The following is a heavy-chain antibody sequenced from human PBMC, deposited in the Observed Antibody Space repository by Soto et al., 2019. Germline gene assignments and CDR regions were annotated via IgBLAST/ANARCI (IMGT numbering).Heavy chain of an antibody. V-gene: IGHV5-51*01. CDR1: GYPFSHYR. Sequence: DALKRSCKASGYPFSHYRIAWVRQRPGRGLEWIGFIYPADSSATYSPSFPGHVIMSVDRSIKTAFLQWNSLEASDTAGYYCARQSSTSVRATLDSRGMGTRVTVAS. D-gene: IGHD2-2*01. J-gene: IGHJ4*02. CDR2: IYPADSSA. CDR3: ARQSSTSVRATLDS.